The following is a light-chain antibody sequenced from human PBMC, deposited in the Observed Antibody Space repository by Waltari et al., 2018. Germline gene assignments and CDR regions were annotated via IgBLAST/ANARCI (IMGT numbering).Light chain of an antibody. CDR2: GAS. CDR3: QHYVGWPPAYT. J-gene: IGKJ2*01. Sequence: IVMTQSPVTLSVSPGEGATLSCRASQSIRSSLAWYQQRPGQAPRRLNYGASTRATGIAARFRGSGYGTEFSLTISSLQSEDFGIYYCQHYVGWPPAYTFGQGTKLEIK. CDR1: QSIRSS. V-gene: IGKV3-15*01.